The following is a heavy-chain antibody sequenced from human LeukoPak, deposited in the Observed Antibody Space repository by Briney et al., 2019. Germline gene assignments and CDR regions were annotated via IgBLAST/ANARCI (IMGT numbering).Heavy chain of an antibody. CDR2: IYYIGST. J-gene: IGHJ3*02. D-gene: IGHD1-26*01. V-gene: IGHV4-59*01. CDR1: GGSISSYY. CDR3: ARRGAKDAFDI. Sequence: KPSQTLSLTRTVSGGSISSYYWSWIRQPPGKGLEWIGYIYYIGSTNYNPSLKSRVTISVDTSKNQFSLKLSSVTAADTAVYYCARRGAKDAFDIWGQGTMVTVSS.